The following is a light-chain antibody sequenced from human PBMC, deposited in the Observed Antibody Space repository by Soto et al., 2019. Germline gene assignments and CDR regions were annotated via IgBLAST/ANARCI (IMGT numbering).Light chain of an antibody. Sequence: QSVLTQPPSASGTPGQRVTISCSRSSSNIGSQYVYWYQQLPGTAPKLLIYRNNERPSGVPDRFSGAKSGTSASLAISGLRSEDEADYYCAAGDDTRSGWVFGGGTKLTVL. CDR1: SSNIGSQY. V-gene: IGLV1-47*01. CDR2: RNN. CDR3: AAGDDTRSGWV. J-gene: IGLJ3*02.